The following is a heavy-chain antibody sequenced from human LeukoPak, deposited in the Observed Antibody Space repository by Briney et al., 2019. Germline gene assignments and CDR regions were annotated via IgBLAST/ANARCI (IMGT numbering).Heavy chain of an antibody. D-gene: IGHD2-2*01. CDR3: AREGGSSTSSNWFDP. CDR2: ISAYNGNT. CDR1: GYTFTSYG. V-gene: IGHV1-18*01. J-gene: IGHJ5*02. Sequence: ASVKVSCKASGYTFTSYGISWVRQAPGQGLKWMGWISAYNGNTNYAQKLQGRVTMTTDTSTSTAYMELRSLRSDDTAVYYCAREGGSSTSSNWFDPWGQGTLVTVSS.